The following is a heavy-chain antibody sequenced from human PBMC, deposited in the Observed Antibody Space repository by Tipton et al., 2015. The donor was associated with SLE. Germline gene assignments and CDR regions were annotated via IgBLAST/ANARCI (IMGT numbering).Heavy chain of an antibody. D-gene: IGHD5-18*01. CDR1: GGSISSGAYL. CDR3: ARAGLGYTYYYYMDV. V-gene: IGHV4-31*03. Sequence: TLSLTCTVSGGSISSGAYLWSWIRQHPGKGLEWIGYIYYSGRTYYNPSLKSRVTISVDTSKNQFSLKLSSVTAADTAVYYCARAGLGYTYYYYMDVWGKGTTVTVSS. CDR2: IYYSGRT. J-gene: IGHJ6*03.